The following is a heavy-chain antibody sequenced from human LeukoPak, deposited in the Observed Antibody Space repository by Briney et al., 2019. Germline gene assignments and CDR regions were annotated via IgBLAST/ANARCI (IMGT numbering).Heavy chain of an antibody. CDR1: GFTFSNYA. V-gene: IGHV3-23*01. CDR3: AKRLGDPRAFDY. D-gene: IGHD2-21*02. J-gene: IGHJ4*02. CDR2: ISGTSGTI. Sequence: GGSLRLSCAASGFTFSNYAMSWVRQAPGKGLEWVSGISGTSGTINYAAPVKGRFTISRDNSKNTLYLQMNSLRVNDMAVYYCAKRLGDPRAFDYWGQGTLVTVPS.